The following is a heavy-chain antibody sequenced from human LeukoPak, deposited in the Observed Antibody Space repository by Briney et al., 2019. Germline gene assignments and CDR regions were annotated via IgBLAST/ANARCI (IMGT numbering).Heavy chain of an antibody. V-gene: IGHV4-30-2*01. J-gene: IGHJ3*02. CDR2: IYHSGST. D-gene: IGHD3-9*01. CDR3: ARALYDILTGYSDAFDI. Sequence: PSETLSLTCTVSGGSISSSSYYWGWIRQPPGKGLEWIGYIYHSGSTYYNPSLKSRVTISVDRSKNQFSLKLSSVTAADTAVYYCARALYDILTGYSDAFDIWGQGTMVTVSS. CDR1: GGSISSSSYY.